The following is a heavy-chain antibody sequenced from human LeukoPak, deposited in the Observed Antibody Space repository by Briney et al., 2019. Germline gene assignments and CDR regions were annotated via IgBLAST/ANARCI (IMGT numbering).Heavy chain of an antibody. D-gene: IGHD1-26*01. CDR2: INPNSGDT. J-gene: IGHJ4*02. CDR3: AREGSVGAVDY. Sequence: ASVKVSCKASVYTFTDSYTHWVRQAPGQGLEWMGWINPNSGDTTYAQKFQGRVTMTRDSSIITAYMELSRLTSDDTAVYYCAREGSVGAVDYWGQGTLVTVS. V-gene: IGHV1-2*02. CDR1: VYTFTDSY.